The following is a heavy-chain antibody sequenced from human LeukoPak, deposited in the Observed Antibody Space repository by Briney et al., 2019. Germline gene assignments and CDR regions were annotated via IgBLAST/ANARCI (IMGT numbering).Heavy chain of an antibody. CDR2: ISSGTSYI. CDR3: ARDYYDTSGYIFSAFDI. CDR1: GFTFNTYT. J-gene: IGHJ3*02. Sequence: GGSLRLSCAASGFTFNTYTMNWVRQAPGKGLEWVSSISSGTSYIYYADSVKGRFTISRDNVKNSLYLQMNSLRAEDTAVYYCARDYYDTSGYIFSAFDIWGQGTMVTVSS. V-gene: IGHV3-21*01. D-gene: IGHD3-22*01.